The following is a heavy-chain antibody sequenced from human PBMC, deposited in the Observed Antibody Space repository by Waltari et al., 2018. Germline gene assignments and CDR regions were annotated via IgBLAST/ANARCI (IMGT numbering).Heavy chain of an antibody. CDR1: GGTFSSYA. CDR2: IIPIFGTA. CDR3: AKVYYDSSGYSPFFDY. D-gene: IGHD3-22*01. Sequence: QVQLVQSGAEVKKPGSSVKVSCKASGGTFSSYAISWVRQAPGQGLEWMGGIIPIFGTANYAQKFQGRVTITTDESTSTAYMELSSLRSEDTAVYYCAKVYYDSSGYSPFFDYWGQGTLVTVSS. V-gene: IGHV1-69*05. J-gene: IGHJ4*02.